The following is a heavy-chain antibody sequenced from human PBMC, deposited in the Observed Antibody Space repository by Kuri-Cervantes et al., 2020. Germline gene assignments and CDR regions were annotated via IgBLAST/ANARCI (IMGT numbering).Heavy chain of an antibody. D-gene: IGHD2-15*01. CDR3: TTVGSGGSCQH. Sequence: GESLKISCAASGFTFSSYGMHWVRQAPGKGLEWVAVIYYDGSNKYYADSVKGRFTISRDNSKNTLYLQMSSLKTEDTAVYYCTTVGSGGSCQHWGQGTLVTVSS. CDR1: GFTFSSYG. J-gene: IGHJ1*01. V-gene: IGHV3-33*08. CDR2: IYYDGSNK.